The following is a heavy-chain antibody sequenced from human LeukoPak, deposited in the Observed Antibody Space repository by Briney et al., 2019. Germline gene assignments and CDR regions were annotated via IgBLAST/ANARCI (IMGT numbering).Heavy chain of an antibody. Sequence: GGSLRLSCAASGFTFSTYWVHWVRQAPGKGLEWVSYISSSSPTIFYADSVKGRFTISRDNAKNSLYLQMNSLRDEDTAVYYCARGSGWFDPWGQGTLVTVSS. CDR2: ISSSSPTI. CDR3: ARGSGWFDP. V-gene: IGHV3-48*02. J-gene: IGHJ5*02. CDR1: GFTFSTYW.